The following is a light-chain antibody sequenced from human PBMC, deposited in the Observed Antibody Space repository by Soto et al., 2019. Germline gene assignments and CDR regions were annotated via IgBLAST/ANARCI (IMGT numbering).Light chain of an antibody. J-gene: IGLJ2*01. CDR1: SSDVGGYNY. Sequence: QSALTQPASVSGSPGQSITISCTGTSSDVGGYNYVSWYQQHPGKAPKLMIYDVSNRPSGVSNRFSGSQSGNTASLTISGLQAEDEADYYCSSYTSSSTLAVFGGGTKVTVL. CDR3: SSYTSSSTLAV. V-gene: IGLV2-14*01. CDR2: DVS.